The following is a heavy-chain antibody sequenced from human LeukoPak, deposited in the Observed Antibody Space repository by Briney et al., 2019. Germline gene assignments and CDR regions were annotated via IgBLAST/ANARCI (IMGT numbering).Heavy chain of an antibody. D-gene: IGHD6-25*01. Sequence: GSLRLSCTTSGFIFSKHYMNWVRQAPGKGLEWVAYISSSGEYIYYADSVKGRFTISRDNAKNSLYLQMNSLRAEDTAMYYCARESTRSVDYWGQGSLVTVSS. V-gene: IGHV3-11*01. J-gene: IGHJ4*02. CDR1: GFIFSKHY. CDR2: ISSSGEYI. CDR3: ARESTRSVDY.